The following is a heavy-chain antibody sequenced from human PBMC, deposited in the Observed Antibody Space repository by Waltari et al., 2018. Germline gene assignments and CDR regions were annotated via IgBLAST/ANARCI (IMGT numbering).Heavy chain of an antibody. J-gene: IGHJ6*02. V-gene: IGHV3-21*01. CDR1: GFTFSRYS. CDR2: ISSSSSYI. CDR3: ARLPAAKNYYYGMDV. Sequence: EVQLVESGGGLVKPGGSLRLSCAASGFTFSRYSMNWVRRASGKGLEWVSSISSSSSYIYYADSVKGRFTISRDNAKNSLYLQMNSLRAEDTAVYYCARLPAAKNYYYGMDVWGQGTTVTVSS. D-gene: IGHD2-2*01.